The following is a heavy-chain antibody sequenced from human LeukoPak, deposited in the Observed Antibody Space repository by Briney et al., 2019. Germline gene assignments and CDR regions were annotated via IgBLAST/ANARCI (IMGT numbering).Heavy chain of an antibody. CDR2: INTLDGNT. J-gene: IGHJ4*02. D-gene: IGHD3-3*01. CDR1: GYSFVGYG. V-gene: IGHV1-18*01. Sequence: ASVKVSCKASGYSFVGYGITWVRQAPGQRLEWMGRINTLDGNTDYAQKFQDRVSMTTDTSTNTAYMELRSLRPDDTAVYYCARDRYEFTYWGQGTLVTVSS. CDR3: ARDRYEFTY.